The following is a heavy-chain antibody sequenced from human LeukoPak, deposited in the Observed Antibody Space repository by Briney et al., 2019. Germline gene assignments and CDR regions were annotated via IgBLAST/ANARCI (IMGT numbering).Heavy chain of an antibody. V-gene: IGHV3-48*01. J-gene: IGHJ4*02. D-gene: IGHD5-18*01. CDR3: AKGLRGYNYGSFDY. CDR2: ISSSSSTI. CDR1: GFTFSSYS. Sequence: PGGSLRLSCAASGFTFSSYSMNWVRQAPGKGLEWVSYISSSSSTIYYADSVKGRFTISRDNPKNTLYLQMNSLRAEDTAVYYCAKGLRGYNYGSFDYWGQGTLVTVSS.